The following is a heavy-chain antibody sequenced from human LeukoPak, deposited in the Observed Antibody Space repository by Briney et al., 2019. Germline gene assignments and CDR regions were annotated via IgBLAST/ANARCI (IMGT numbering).Heavy chain of an antibody. CDR2: ISVSGGTT. CDR3: AKVMGSSSSSDY. V-gene: IGHV3-23*01. CDR1: GFTFSAYA. D-gene: IGHD6-13*01. Sequence: AGSLRLSCAASGFTFSAYAMSWVRQAPGKGLEWVSGISVSGGTTDYADSVKGRFTISRDNSKNTLYLQMNSLRAEDTAVYYCAKVMGSSSSSDYWGQGTLVTVSS. J-gene: IGHJ4*02.